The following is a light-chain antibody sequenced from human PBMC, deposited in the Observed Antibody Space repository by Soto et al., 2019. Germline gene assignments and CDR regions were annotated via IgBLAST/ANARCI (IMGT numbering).Light chain of an antibody. CDR1: QSLLHSNGYNY. CDR3: LQCLDSPST. V-gene: IGKV2-28*01. Sequence: DIVMTQSPLSLPVTPGEPASISCRSSQSLLHSNGYNYLDWYLQKPGQSPQLLIYWGTNRASGVADRFSGAGSVTEFTLKINRVEAEDVGVYCCLQCLDSPSTFGHGTKVQSK. CDR2: WGT. J-gene: IGKJ1*01.